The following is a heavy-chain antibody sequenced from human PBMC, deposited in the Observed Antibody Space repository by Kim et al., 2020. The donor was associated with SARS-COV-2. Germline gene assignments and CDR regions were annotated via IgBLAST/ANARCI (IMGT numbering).Heavy chain of an antibody. J-gene: IGHJ6*02. Sequence: GGSLRLSCAASGFTFSSYSMNWVRQAPGKGREGVSYISSSSSTIYYADSVKGRFTISRDNAKNSLYLQMNSLRDEDTAVYYCALRRVSKTYYYYGMDVWGQGTTVTVSS. CDR1: GFTFSSYS. V-gene: IGHV3-48*02. D-gene: IGHD6-13*01. CDR3: ALRRVSKTYYYYGMDV. CDR2: ISSSSSTI.